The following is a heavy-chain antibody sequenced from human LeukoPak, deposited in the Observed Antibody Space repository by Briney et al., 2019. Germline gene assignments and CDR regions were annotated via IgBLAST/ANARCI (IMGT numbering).Heavy chain of an antibody. D-gene: IGHD6-13*01. Sequence: ASVKVSCKASGYTFTSYGISWVRQAPGQGLEWMGWISAYNGNTNYAQKLQGRVTMTTDTPTSTAYMELRSLRSDDTAVYYCASTIRIAALNDYYYYYGMDVWGQGTTVTVSS. CDR2: ISAYNGNT. CDR1: GYTFTSYG. J-gene: IGHJ6*02. V-gene: IGHV1-18*01. CDR3: ASTIRIAALNDYYYYYGMDV.